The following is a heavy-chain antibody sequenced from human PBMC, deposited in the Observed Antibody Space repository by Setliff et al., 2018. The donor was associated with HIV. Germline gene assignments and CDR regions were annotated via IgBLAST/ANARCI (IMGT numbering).Heavy chain of an antibody. V-gene: IGHV3-11*01. CDR2: ISSTGSAG. J-gene: IGHJ6*03. Sequence: GGSLRLSCEGSGFTPSDYYMNWIRQAPGKGLEWISYISSTGSAGHYADSVQGRFSISRDNAKKSLYLQMNNLRAEDSAVYYCVATGTLFYLYRDIWGKGTTVTVSS. CDR1: GFTPSDYY. D-gene: IGHD1-1*01. CDR3: VATGTLFYLYRDI.